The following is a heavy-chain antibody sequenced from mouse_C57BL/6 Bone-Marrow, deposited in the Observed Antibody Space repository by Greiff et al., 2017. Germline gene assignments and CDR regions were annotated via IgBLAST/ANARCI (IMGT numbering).Heavy chain of an antibody. D-gene: IGHD2-3*01. Sequence: QVQLKQPGAELVKPGASVKMSCKASGYTFTSYWITWVKQRPGQGLEWIGDIYPGSGSTNYNEKFKSKATLTVDTSSSTAYMQLSSLTSEDSAVYYCAREDDGYNLYYAMDYWGQGTSVTVSS. J-gene: IGHJ4*01. CDR2: IYPGSGST. V-gene: IGHV1-55*01. CDR1: GYTFTSYW. CDR3: AREDDGYNLYYAMDY.